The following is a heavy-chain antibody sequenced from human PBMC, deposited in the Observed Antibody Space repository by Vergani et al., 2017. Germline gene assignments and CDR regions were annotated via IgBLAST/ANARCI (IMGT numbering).Heavy chain of an antibody. D-gene: IGHD4-23*01. Sequence: EVQLVESGGGLVQPGGSLRLSCAASGFTFSSYDMHWVRQATGKGLEWVSAIGTAGDTYYPGSVKGRFTISRENAKNSLYLQMNSLRAVDTAIYYCARAVSTTVGDPPGYWGQGTLVTVSS. CDR1: GFTFSSYD. CDR2: IGTAGDT. J-gene: IGHJ4*02. V-gene: IGHV3-13*01. CDR3: ARAVSTTVGDPPGY.